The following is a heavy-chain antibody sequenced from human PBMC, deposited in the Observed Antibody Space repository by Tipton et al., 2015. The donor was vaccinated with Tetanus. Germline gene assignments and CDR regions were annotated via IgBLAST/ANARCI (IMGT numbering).Heavy chain of an antibody. CDR3: ARNKSGYFTPFDY. D-gene: IGHD3-3*01. Sequence: TLSLTCTVSGGSIRGGTFYWGWIRQPPGKVLEWIGSIYESGDTYYIPFLKSRVTVPVDTSKNQFSLTLNSMATTGTGVHYCARNKSGYFTPFDYWGQGNLVTVSS. J-gene: IGHJ4*02. CDR2: IYESGDT. CDR1: GGSIRGGTFY. V-gene: IGHV4-39*01.